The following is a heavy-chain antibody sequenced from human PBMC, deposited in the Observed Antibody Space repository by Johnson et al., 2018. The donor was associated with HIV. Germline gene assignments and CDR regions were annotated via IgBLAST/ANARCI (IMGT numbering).Heavy chain of an antibody. CDR3: AREGGVTMVDGFDI. J-gene: IGHJ3*02. D-gene: IGHD3-10*01. CDR1: GFTFSSYW. Sequence: VQLVESGGGLVQPGGSLRLSCAASGFTFSSYWMSWVRQAPGKGLEWVANIKQDGSEKYYVDSVKGRFTISRDNANNSLYLQMNSLRAEDTAVYDCAREGGVTMVDGFDILGQGTMVTVSS. V-gene: IGHV3-7*05. CDR2: IKQDGSEK.